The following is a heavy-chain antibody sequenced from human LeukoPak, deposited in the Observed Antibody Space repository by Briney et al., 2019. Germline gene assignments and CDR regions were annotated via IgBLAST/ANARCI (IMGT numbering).Heavy chain of an antibody. J-gene: IGHJ4*02. CDR1: GFTFSSYE. V-gene: IGHV3-48*03. Sequence: PGGSLRLSCAASGFTFSSYEMNWVRQAPGKGLEWVSYISSSGRTKYYADSVKGRFTISRDNAKNSLYLQMNSLRAEDTAVYYCARVDGLDDDYWGQGTLVTVSS. CDR2: ISSSGRTK. D-gene: IGHD5-24*01. CDR3: ARVDGLDDDY.